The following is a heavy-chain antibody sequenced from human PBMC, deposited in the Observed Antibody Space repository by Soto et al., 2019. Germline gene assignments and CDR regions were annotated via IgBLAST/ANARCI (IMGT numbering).Heavy chain of an antibody. D-gene: IGHD6-13*01. V-gene: IGHV1-69*13. J-gene: IGHJ6*04. Sequence: SVKVSCKASGGNFKYFAISWVRQAPGQGLEWIGGIIPIYATTDSAQKFQGRVTVTADESTSTAYMELSGLRSDDTAVYYCATCPSGPIGTPGTSRFYYGMQIWGSGNPVTVSS. CDR2: IIPIYATT. CDR3: ATCPSGPIGTPGTSRFYYGMQI. CDR1: GGNFKYFA.